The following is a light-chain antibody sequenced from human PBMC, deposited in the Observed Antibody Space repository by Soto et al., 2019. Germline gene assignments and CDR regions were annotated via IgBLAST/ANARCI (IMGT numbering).Light chain of an antibody. Sequence: QSVLTQPASVSGSPGQAITISCSGTSSDVGAFNYVSWYQQHPGKAPKLMIYDVSNRPSGVSNRFSGSKSGNTASLTISGLRAEDEADYYCFSYTSSGTYVFGTGTKVTVL. V-gene: IGLV2-14*03. CDR3: FSYTSSGTYV. J-gene: IGLJ1*01. CDR1: SSDVGAFNY. CDR2: DVS.